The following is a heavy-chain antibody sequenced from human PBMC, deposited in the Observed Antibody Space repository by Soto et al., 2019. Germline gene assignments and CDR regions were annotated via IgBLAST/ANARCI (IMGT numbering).Heavy chain of an antibody. CDR2: TYPGDSDT. D-gene: IGHD2-21*02. CDR1: EGRSANFW. V-gene: IGHV5-51*01. J-gene: IGHJ5*02. CDR3: ARVTVIPNVLFAP. Sequence: PGVPLRNRWRAAEGRSANFWGGWVSHMPGKGLEWMGITYPGDSDTRYSPSFQGQVTISADKSISTDYLQWSSLEASDTAMYYCARVTVIPNVLFAPRGQGTLVPV.